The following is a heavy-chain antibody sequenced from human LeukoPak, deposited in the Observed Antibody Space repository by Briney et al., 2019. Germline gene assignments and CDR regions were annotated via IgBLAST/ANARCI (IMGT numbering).Heavy chain of an antibody. CDR1: GFTFSSYS. CDR3: ARDYVWGSYRLTPGDP. J-gene: IGHJ5*02. V-gene: IGHV3-21*01. D-gene: IGHD3-16*02. Sequence: PGGSLRLSCAASGFTFSSYSMNWVRQAPGKGLEWVSSISSSSSYIYYADSVKGRFTISRDNAKNSLYLQMNSLRAEDTAVYYCARDYVWGSYRLTPGDPWGQGTLVTVSS. CDR2: ISSSSSYI.